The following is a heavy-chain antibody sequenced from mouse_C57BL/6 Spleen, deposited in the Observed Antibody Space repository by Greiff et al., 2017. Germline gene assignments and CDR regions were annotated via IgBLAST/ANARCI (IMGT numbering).Heavy chain of an antibody. J-gene: IGHJ2*01. V-gene: IGHV1-64*01. D-gene: IGHD2-5*01. CDR3: AREGAYYSNYEYFDY. Sequence: QVQLQQSGAELVKPGASVKLSCKASGYTFTSYWMHWVKQRPGQGLEWIGMIHPNSGSTNYNEKFKSKATLTVDKSSSTAYMQLSSLTSEDSAVYYCAREGAYYSNYEYFDYWGQGTTLTVSS. CDR1: GYTFTSYW. CDR2: IHPNSGST.